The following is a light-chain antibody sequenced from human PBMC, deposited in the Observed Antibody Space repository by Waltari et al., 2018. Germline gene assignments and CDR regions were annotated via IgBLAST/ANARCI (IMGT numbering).Light chain of an antibody. CDR2: GAS. V-gene: IGKV3-15*01. Sequence: EIVMTQSPATLSVSPGERATLSSRASQSVSSNLAWYQQKPGQAPRLLIYGASTRATGIPARFSGSGSGPEFTLTISSLQSEDFAVYYCQQYNNWPPWWTFGQGTKVEIK. CDR3: QQYNNWPPWWT. J-gene: IGKJ1*01. CDR1: QSVSSN.